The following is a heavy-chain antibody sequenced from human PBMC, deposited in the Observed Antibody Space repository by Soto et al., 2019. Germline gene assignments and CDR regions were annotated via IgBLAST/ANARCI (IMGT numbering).Heavy chain of an antibody. J-gene: IGHJ4*02. CDR3: ARETSSWTVDF. CDR1: GFTFSSYA. V-gene: IGHV3-30-3*01. Sequence: QVQLVESGGGVVQPGRSLRLSCAASGFTFSSYAMHWVRQAPGKGLEWVAVISYDGSNKDYADSVKGRFTISRDNSKNALYLPMNSLRAEDTAVYYCARETSSWTVDFCGQGTLVTVSS. CDR2: ISYDGSNK. D-gene: IGHD3-3*01.